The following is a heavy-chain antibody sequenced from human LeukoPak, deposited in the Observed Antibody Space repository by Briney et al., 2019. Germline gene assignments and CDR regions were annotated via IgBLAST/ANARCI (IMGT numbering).Heavy chain of an antibody. CDR3: ATYDYGDYDAFDI. V-gene: IGHV4-39*07. CDR2: IYYGGST. CDR1: GGSVSRNSDY. D-gene: IGHD4-17*01. Sequence: SETLSLNCTVSGGSVSRNSDYWGWIRQPPGKGLEWIGSIYYGGSTYYNPSLKSRVTISVDTSKNQFSLMVSSVTAADTAVYYCATYDYGDYDAFDIWGQGTMVTVSS. J-gene: IGHJ3*02.